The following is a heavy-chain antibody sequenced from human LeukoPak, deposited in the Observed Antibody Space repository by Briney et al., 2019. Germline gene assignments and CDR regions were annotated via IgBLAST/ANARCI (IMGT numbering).Heavy chain of an antibody. V-gene: IGHV3-23*01. CDR2: ISGSGNT. CDR3: AKDRNPPPQYDSSGFPLT. Sequence: PGGSLRLSCAASGFTFTGYAMSWVRQAPGKGLEWVSAISGSGNTYYADSVTGRFTISRDNSKNTLTLQMNSLRADDTAVYYCAKDRNPPPQYDSSGFPLTWGQGTLVTVSS. CDR1: GFTFTGYA. D-gene: IGHD3-22*01. J-gene: IGHJ5*02.